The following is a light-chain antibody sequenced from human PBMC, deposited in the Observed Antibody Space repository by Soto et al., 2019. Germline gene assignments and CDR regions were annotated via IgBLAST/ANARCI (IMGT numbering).Light chain of an antibody. J-gene: IGLJ1*01. V-gene: IGLV2-14*01. CDR1: NTDLGVYGY. CDR2: DVN. CDR3: FSKISGFVYG. Sequence: QSALAQPASVSGSFGQSITISCSGPNTDLGVYGYVSWYQHHPGKAPKLLIYDVNNRPSGISDRFSGSKSGDTASLTISGLQAEDEADYLCFSKISGFVYGFGTGTKVTVL.